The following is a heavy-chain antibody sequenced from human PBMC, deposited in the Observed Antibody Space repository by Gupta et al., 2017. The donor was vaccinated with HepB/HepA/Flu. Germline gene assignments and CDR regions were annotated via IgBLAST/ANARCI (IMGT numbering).Heavy chain of an antibody. CDR3: ARNLTADC. D-gene: IGHD1-20*01. CDR2: IKENGIDK. V-gene: IGHV3-7*01. CDR1: GFSFSKYW. Sequence: EVQLVASAGGLVWPGGSLRLSCEASGFSFSKYWMTWVRQAPGKGLEWVANIKENGIDKFYEDSVKGRFAISRDNAKNSLYLQMNGLRSEDTAVYYCARNLTADCWGQGTLVTVSS. J-gene: IGHJ4*02.